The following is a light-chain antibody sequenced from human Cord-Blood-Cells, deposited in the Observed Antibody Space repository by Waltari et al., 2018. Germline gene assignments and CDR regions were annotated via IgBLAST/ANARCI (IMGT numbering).Light chain of an antibody. J-gene: IGLJ3*02. CDR3: AAWDDSLNGWV. CDR1: SPNIGSNT. V-gene: IGLV1-44*01. Sequence: QSVLPQPPSASGTPGQRLTITCSGRSPNIGSNTVNWYQQLPGTAPKLLLYSNKRRPSGVPDRFSGSKSGTSASLAISGLQSEEEADYYCAAWDDSLNGWVFGGGTKLTVL. CDR2: SNK.